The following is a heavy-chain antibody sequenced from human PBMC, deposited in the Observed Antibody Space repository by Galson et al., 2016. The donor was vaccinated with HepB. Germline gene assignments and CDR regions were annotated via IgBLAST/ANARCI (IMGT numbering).Heavy chain of an antibody. V-gene: IGHV1-18*04. D-gene: IGHD1-1*01. CDR1: GYTFTSYG. CDR2: ITDYNGNT. J-gene: IGHJ6*03. Sequence: SVKVSCKASGYTFTSYGISWVRQAPGQGLEWMGWITDYNGNTNYAQKLQGRVTMTADTSTSTAYMELRSLRSDDTAVYYCARVGVWYNRYYYMDVWGKGTTVTVSS. CDR3: ARVGVWYNRYYYMDV.